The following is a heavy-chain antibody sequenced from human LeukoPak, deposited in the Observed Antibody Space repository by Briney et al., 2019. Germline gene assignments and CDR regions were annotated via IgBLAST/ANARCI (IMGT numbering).Heavy chain of an antibody. D-gene: IGHD3-3*01. CDR2: IYYSGST. V-gene: IGHV4-30-4*01. CDR1: GGSISSGDYY. CDR3: ARSDFWSSYRFDY. J-gene: IGHJ4*02. Sequence: SQTLSLTCTVSGGSISSGDYYWSWIRQPPGKGLEWIGYIYYSGSTNYNPSLKSRVTISVDTSKNQFSLKLSSVTAADTAVYYCARSDFWSSYRFDYWGQGTLVTVSS.